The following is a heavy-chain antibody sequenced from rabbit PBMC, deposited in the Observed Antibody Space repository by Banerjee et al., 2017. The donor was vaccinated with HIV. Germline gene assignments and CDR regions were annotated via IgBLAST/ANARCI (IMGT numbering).Heavy chain of an antibody. CDR3: ARGNSYHDSGERKYFNL. J-gene: IGHJ4*01. V-gene: IGHV1S45*01. CDR2: INTSTGNT. Sequence: SGEDLVKPEGSLTLTCTASGFSFSNKYVMCWVRQAPGKGLEWIACINTSTGNTVYASWAKGRFTISKTSSTTVTLQMTSLTAADTATYFCARGNSYHDSGERKYFNLWVQGTLVTVS. CDR1: GFSFSNKYV. D-gene: IGHD2-1*01.